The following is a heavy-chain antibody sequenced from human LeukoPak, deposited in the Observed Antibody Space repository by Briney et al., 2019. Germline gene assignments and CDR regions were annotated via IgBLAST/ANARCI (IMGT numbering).Heavy chain of an antibody. CDR3: ASSFYGSGSDYFDY. V-gene: IGHV1-69*10. Sequence: SVKVSCKASGGTFSSYAISWVRQAPGQGLEWMGGIIPIFGIANYAQRFQGRVTITADKSTSTAYMELSSLRSEDTAVYYCASSFYGSGSDYFDYWGQGTLVTVSS. CDR1: GGTFSSYA. CDR2: IIPIFGIA. D-gene: IGHD3-10*01. J-gene: IGHJ4*02.